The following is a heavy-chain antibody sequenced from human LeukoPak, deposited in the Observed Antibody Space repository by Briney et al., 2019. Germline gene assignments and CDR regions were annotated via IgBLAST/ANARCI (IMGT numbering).Heavy chain of an antibody. CDR1: GYAFSNYG. V-gene: IGHV1-18*01. CDR2: ISAYNGNT. J-gene: IGHJ6*02. Sequence: ASVKVSCKASGYAFSNYGFSWVRQAPGQGLEWMGWISAYNGNTNYAQKLQGRVTMTTDTSTSTAYMELRSLRSDDTAVYYCARSCGGDCYSIYYYGMDVWGQGTTVTVSS. D-gene: IGHD2-21*02. CDR3: ARSCGGDCYSIYYYGMDV.